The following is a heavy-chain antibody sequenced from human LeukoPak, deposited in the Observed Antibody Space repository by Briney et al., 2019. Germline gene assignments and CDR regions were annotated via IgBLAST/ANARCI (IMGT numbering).Heavy chain of an antibody. CDR1: GGSISSSSYY. CDR3: ARQDALGTMVPLNFDY. V-gene: IGHV4-39*01. CDR2: IYYSGST. Sequence: PSETLSLTCTVSGGSISSSSYYWGWIRQPPGKGLEWIGSIYYSGSTYYNPSLKSRVTLSVDTSKNQFSLKLCSVTAADTAIYYCARQDALGTMVPLNFDYWGQGTLVTVSS. D-gene: IGHD4/OR15-4a*01. J-gene: IGHJ4*02.